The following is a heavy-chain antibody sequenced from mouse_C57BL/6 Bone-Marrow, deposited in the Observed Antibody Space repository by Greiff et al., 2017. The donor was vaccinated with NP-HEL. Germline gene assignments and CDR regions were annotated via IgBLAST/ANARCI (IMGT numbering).Heavy chain of an antibody. V-gene: IGHV5-16*01. Sequence: EVKLVDSEGGLVQPGSSMKLSCTASGFTFSDYYMAWVRQVPEKGLEWVANINYDGSSTYYLDSLKSRFIISRDNAKNILYLQMSSLKSEDTATYYCAREAAQAPYYFDYWGQGTTLTVSS. CDR3: AREAAQAPYYFDY. J-gene: IGHJ2*01. CDR1: GFTFSDYY. CDR2: INYDGSST. D-gene: IGHD3-2*02.